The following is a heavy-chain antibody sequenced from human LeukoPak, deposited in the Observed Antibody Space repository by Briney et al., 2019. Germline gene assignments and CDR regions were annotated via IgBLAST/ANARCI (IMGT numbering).Heavy chain of an antibody. Sequence: GGSLRLSCTASEFNVSNSFIHCVREAPEKGLEWVSVIYSGGATYFTDSVKGRFTISRDIFKNTVYLQMNSLRVDDTAVFYCARAQQTDFGVGAMDVWSQGTTVTVSS. CDR1: EFNVSNSF. CDR3: ARAQQTDFGVGAMDV. V-gene: IGHV3-66*01. D-gene: IGHD4-17*01. CDR2: IYSGGAT. J-gene: IGHJ6*02.